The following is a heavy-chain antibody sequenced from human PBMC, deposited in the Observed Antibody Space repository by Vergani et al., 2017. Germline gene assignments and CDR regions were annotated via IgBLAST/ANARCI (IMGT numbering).Heavy chain of an antibody. CDR3: TRGAYCSSSSCPSKY. CDR1: GCSINSDNCH. V-gene: IGHV4-31*03. J-gene: IGHJ4*02. CDR2: IYYSGSN. D-gene: IGHD2-2*01. Sequence: QVQLQESGPGLVKPSQTLSLTCTVSGCSINSDNCHWGWIRQHPGKGLEWIGYIYYSGSNYYNPSLKSRVSMSVDTSKNQFSRQLSSVTASDTAVYYSTRGAYCSSSSCPSKYWGQGTRVTVSS.